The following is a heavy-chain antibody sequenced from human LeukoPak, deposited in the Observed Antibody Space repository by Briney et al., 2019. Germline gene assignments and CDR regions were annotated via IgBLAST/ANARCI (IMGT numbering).Heavy chain of an antibody. Sequence: GGSLRLSCAASGFTVSSNYMSWVRQAPGKGLEWVSVIYSGGSTYYADSVKGRFTISRDNSKNTLYLQMNSLRAEDTAVYYCARVSTVTAYDYWGQETLVTVSS. CDR3: ARVSTVTAYDY. J-gene: IGHJ4*02. CDR1: GFTVSSNY. V-gene: IGHV3-66*01. CDR2: IYSGGST. D-gene: IGHD4-17*01.